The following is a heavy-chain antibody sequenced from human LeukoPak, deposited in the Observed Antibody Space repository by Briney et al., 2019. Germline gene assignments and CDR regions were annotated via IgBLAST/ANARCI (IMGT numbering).Heavy chain of an antibody. CDR1: DDSISSNRYF. D-gene: IGHD1-26*01. J-gene: IGHJ4*02. CDR3: ARDIDDVGALLDF. V-gene: IGHV4-39*07. CDR2: INYNWRT. Sequence: SETLSLTCTISDDSISSNRYFWAWIRQPPGGGLEWIASINYNWRTYYNPSLKSRLTISIDTAKRQFSLKLTSVTAADTALYYCARDIDDVGALLDFWGQGTLVTVSS.